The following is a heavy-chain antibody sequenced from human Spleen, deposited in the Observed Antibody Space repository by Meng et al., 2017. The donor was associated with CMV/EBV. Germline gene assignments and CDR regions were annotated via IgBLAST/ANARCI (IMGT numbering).Heavy chain of an antibody. V-gene: IGHV4-38-2*02. CDR1: GYSISSVYY. Sequence: GSLRLSCTVSGYSISSVYYWGWIRQPPGKGLEWIGSIYHSGSTYYNPSLKSRVTISVDTSKNQFSLKLSSVTAADTAVYYCARVHVVSVIGIDDAFDIWGQGAMVTVSS. J-gene: IGHJ3*02. CDR3: ARVHVVSVIGIDDAFDI. D-gene: IGHD2-21*01. CDR2: IYHSGST.